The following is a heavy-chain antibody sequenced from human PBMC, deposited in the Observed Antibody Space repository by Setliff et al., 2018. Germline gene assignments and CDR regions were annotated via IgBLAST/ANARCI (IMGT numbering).Heavy chain of an antibody. CDR1: GGSISDYY. D-gene: IGHD3-22*01. V-gene: IGHV4-59*08. CDR3: ASSQGNYYYDSSGYYYFDY. Sequence: SETLSLTCTVSGGSISDYYWSWIRQAPGKGLEWIGYIYYGGSTYYNPSLKSRVTISVDTSKNQFSLKLSSVTAADTAVYYCASSQGNYYYDSSGYYYFDYWGQGTLVTVSS. CDR2: IYYGGST. J-gene: IGHJ4*02.